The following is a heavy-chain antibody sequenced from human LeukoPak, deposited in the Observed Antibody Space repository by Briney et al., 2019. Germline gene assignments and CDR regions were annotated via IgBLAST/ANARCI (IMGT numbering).Heavy chain of an antibody. CDR3: ARDFSSSSTVYYYYYMDV. D-gene: IGHD6-6*01. J-gene: IGHJ6*03. CDR2: IYYSGST. V-gene: IGHV4-39*07. CDR1: GGSISSSSDY. Sequence: SETLSLTCTVSGGSISSSSDYWAWIRQPPGKGLEWIGSIYYSGSTNHNPSLKSRVTISLDTSKNQFSLKLSSVTAADTAIYYCARDFSSSSTVYYYYYMDVWGKGTTVTVSS.